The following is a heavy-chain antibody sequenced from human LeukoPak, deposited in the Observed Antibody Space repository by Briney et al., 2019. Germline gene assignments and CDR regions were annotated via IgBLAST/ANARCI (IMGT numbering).Heavy chain of an antibody. Sequence: PGGSVRLSCAASGFTFSSYWMHWVRQAPGKGLVWVSRISPDGSSTTYADSVKGRFIISRDNAQNTVYLQMSSLRVEDTAVYYCAREYSSPSGRGFDYWGQGTLVTASS. CDR1: GFTFSSYW. CDR2: ISPDGSST. CDR3: AREYSSPSGRGFDY. J-gene: IGHJ4*02. V-gene: IGHV3-74*01. D-gene: IGHD6-6*01.